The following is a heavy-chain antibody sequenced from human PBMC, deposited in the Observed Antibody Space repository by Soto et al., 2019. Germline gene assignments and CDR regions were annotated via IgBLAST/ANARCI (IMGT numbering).Heavy chain of an antibody. CDR3: ARVDTVLVWKVPVASFDY. J-gene: IGHJ4*02. Sequence: GGSLRLSCAASGFTFSSYAIHWVRQAPGKGLEWVAVISYDGSNKYYADSVKGRFTISRDNSKNTLYLQMNSLRAEDTAVYYCARVDTVLVWKVPVASFDYWGQGTLVTVSS. CDR1: GFTFSSYA. CDR2: ISYDGSNK. D-gene: IGHD5-18*01. V-gene: IGHV3-30-3*01.